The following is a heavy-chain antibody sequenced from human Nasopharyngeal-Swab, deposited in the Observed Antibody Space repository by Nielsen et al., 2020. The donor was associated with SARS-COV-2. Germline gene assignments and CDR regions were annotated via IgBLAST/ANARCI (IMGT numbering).Heavy chain of an antibody. Sequence: WVRQAPGQGLEWMGWINPILGIPNYAQKFQGRLTITADTSTTTAYMELSSLRSEDTAVYYCASPVEMSTTWGQGTLVTVSS. D-gene: IGHD5-24*01. CDR2: INPILGIP. V-gene: IGHV1-69*02. J-gene: IGHJ5*02. CDR3: ASPVEMSTT.